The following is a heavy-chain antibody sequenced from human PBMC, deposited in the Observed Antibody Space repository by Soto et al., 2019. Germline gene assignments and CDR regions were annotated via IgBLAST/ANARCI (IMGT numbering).Heavy chain of an antibody. CDR3: AQTLGSAVAGPGRFDL. D-gene: IGHD6-19*01. CDR2: ITPFFGTA. V-gene: IGHV1-69*12. Sequence: QVQLVQSGAEVKKPGSSVKVSCKASGGTFSNYAISWVRQAPGQGLEWMGGITPFFGTANYAQKFQGRVTITADESMSTAYRELGRLRSEDTAVYYCAQTLGSAVAGPGRFDLWGRGTLVTVSS. J-gene: IGHJ2*01. CDR1: GGTFSNYA.